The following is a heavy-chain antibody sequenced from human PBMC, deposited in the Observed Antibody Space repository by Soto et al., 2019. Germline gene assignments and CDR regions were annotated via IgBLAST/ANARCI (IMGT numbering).Heavy chain of an antibody. D-gene: IGHD3-3*01. J-gene: IGHJ6*02. Sequence: PSETLSLTCTVSGGSISSGGYYWSWIRQHPGKGLEWIGYIYYSGSTYYNPSLKSRVTISVDTSKNQFSMKLSSVTAADTAVYYCARFFQPYRGVTIFGVAHYYYGMDVWGQGTTVTVSS. CDR3: ARFFQPYRGVTIFGVAHYYYGMDV. V-gene: IGHV4-31*03. CDR2: IYYSGST. CDR1: GGSISSGGYY.